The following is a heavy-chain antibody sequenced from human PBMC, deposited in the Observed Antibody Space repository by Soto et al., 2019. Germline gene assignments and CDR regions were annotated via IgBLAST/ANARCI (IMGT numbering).Heavy chain of an antibody. CDR2: IYYSGST. V-gene: IGHV4-39*01. CDR1: GGSISSSSYY. CDR3: ARHLQIGRYSYVYYYGMDV. D-gene: IGHD5-18*01. J-gene: IGHJ6*02. Sequence: SETLSLTCTVSGGSISSSSYYWGWIRQPPGKGLEWIGSIYYSGSTYYNPSLKSRVTISVDTSKNQFSLKLSSVTAADTAVYYCARHLQIGRYSYVYYYGMDVWGQGTTVTVSS.